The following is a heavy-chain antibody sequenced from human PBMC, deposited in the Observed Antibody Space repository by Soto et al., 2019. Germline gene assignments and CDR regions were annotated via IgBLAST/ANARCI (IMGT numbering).Heavy chain of an antibody. CDR3: TRAERPDTAYFSHD. V-gene: IGHV3-49*04. Sequence: GGSLRLSCAASGFTFSSSWMHWVRQAPGKGLEWVGLIRNKSYHETPEYAAAVKGRFTVSRDNSNDVAYLQMSSLRIEDSAVYYCTRAERPDTAYFSHDWGQGTPVTVSS. D-gene: IGHD5-18*01. CDR2: IRNKSYHETP. CDR1: GFTFSSSW. J-gene: IGHJ4*02.